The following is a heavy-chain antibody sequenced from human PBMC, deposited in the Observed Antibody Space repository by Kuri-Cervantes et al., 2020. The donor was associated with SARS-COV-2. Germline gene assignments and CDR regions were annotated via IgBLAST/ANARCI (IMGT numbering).Heavy chain of an antibody. CDR3: ARAFGYSSHFDY. D-gene: IGHD4-11*01. Sequence: SETLSLTCTVSGGSISSYYWSWIRQPPGKGLEWIGYIYYSGSTNYNPSLKSRVTISVDTSKNQFSLKLSSVTAADTAVYYCARAFGYSSHFDYWGQGTLVTVSS. CDR2: IYYSGST. V-gene: IGHV4-59*08. CDR1: GGSISSYY. J-gene: IGHJ4*02.